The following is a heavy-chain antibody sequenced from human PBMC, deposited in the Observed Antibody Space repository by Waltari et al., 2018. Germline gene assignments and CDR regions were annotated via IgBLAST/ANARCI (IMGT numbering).Heavy chain of an antibody. CDR3: ATGTQVFWSGYEVSFQH. D-gene: IGHD3-3*01. J-gene: IGHJ1*01. CDR2: FDPEDGET. CDR1: GYTLTELS. Sequence: QVPLVQSGAEVKKPGASVKVSCKVSGYTLTELSMHWVRQAPGKGLEWMGGFDPEDGETIYAQKFQGRVTMTEDTSTDTAYMEPSSLRSEDTAVYYCATGTQVFWSGYEVSFQHWGQVTLVTVSS. V-gene: IGHV1-24*01.